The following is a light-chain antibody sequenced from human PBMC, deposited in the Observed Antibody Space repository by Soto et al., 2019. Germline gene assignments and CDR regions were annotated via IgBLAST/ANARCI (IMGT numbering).Light chain of an antibody. Sequence: EIVLTQSPVTLSLSPGERATLSCRASQSVTTFLAWYQQKPGQAPRLLIYDASKRATGIPARFSGSGSGTVFTLTISSLEPEDFAVYYCQQRTNWPLTFGGGTKVEIK. CDR2: DAS. CDR1: QSVTTF. J-gene: IGKJ4*01. CDR3: QQRTNWPLT. V-gene: IGKV3-11*01.